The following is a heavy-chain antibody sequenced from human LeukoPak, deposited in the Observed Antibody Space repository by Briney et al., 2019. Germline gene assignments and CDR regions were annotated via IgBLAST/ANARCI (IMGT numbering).Heavy chain of an antibody. CDR3: ARVFSGWYFYFDN. Sequence: GGSLRLSCAASGFTFSSYWMHWVRQAPGKGLVWVSRINSDGSSTTYGDSVKGRFTISRDNAKNTLYLQMNSLRAEDTGVYFCARVFSGWYFYFDNWGQGTLVTVSS. CDR2: INSDGSST. D-gene: IGHD6-19*01. CDR1: GFTFSSYW. V-gene: IGHV3-74*01. J-gene: IGHJ4*02.